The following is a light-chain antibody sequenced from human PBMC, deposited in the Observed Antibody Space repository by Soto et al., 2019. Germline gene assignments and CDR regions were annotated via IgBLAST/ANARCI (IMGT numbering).Light chain of an antibody. CDR2: ENN. J-gene: IGLJ7*01. CDR3: GTWDDNLYAWV. V-gene: IGLV1-51*01. Sequence: QSVLTQPPSVSAAPGQKVTISCSGSSSNIGNNHVSWYQQFPRTAPKLLIYENNKRPSGIPDRFSGSKSGTSATLGITGLQAGDEADFYCGTWDDNLYAWVFAGGTQLTVL. CDR1: SSNIGNNH.